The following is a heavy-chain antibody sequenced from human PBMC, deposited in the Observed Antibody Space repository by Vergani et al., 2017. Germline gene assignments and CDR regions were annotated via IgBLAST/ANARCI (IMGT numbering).Heavy chain of an antibody. V-gene: IGHV3-21*01. CDR1: GFTFSSYS. CDR3: ARDRDGYSYGYVRGMDV. CDR2: ISSSSSYI. Sequence: EVQLVESGGGLVKPGGSLRLSCAASGFTFSSYSMNWVRQAPGKGLEWVSSISSSSSYIYYADSVKGRFTISRDNAKNSLYLQMNSLRAEDTAVYYCARDRDGYSYGYVRGMDVWGQGTTVTVSS. J-gene: IGHJ6*02. D-gene: IGHD5-18*01.